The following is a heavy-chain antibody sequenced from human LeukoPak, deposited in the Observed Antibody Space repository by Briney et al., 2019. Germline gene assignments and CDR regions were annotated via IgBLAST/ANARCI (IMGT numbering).Heavy chain of an antibody. J-gene: IGHJ4*02. CDR2: IYVGGSA. CDR3: ARLKIDGTHFDY. Sequence: GGSLRLSCAASGFTFSDHYMSWVRQTPGKGLEWVAVIYVGGSAYYADSVKGRFTISGDSSKNTLFLQMNSLRAEDTAVYYCARLKIDGTHFDYWGQGTLVTVSS. D-gene: IGHD3-9*01. V-gene: IGHV3-53*01. CDR1: GFTFSDHY.